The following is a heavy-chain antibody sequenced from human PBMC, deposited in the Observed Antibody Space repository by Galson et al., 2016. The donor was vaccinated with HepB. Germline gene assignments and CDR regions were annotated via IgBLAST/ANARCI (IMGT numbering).Heavy chain of an antibody. V-gene: IGHV3-7*03. CDR1: GFTFSRNW. J-gene: IGHJ4*02. D-gene: IGHD3/OR15-3a*01. Sequence: SLRLSCAASGFTFSRNWMTWVRQAPGKGLQWVANIKQDGGEQYYVDSVKGRFTISRENAKNSLFLQMNSLTAEETAVYYCTREGLGLYPLAYWGQGTLVTVSS. CDR2: IKQDGGEQ. CDR3: TREGLGLYPLAY.